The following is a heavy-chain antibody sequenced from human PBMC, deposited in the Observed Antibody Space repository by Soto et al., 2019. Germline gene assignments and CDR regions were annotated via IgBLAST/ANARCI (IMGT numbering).Heavy chain of an antibody. V-gene: IGHV1-69*01. J-gene: IGHJ3*02. CDR3: ASSGVSFNYYGSGSLDAFDI. D-gene: IGHD3-10*01. CDR2: IIPIFGTA. CDR1: GGTFSSYA. Sequence: QVQLVQSGAEVKKPGSSVKVSCKASGGTFSSYAISWVRQAPGQGLEWMGGIIPIFGTANYAQKFQGSVTITADESTSTAYMELSSLRSEDTAVYYCASSGVSFNYYGSGSLDAFDIWGQGTMVTVSS.